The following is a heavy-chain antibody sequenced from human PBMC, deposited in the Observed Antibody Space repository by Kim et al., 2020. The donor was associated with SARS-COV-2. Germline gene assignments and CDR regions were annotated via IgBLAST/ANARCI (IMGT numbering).Heavy chain of an antibody. CDR2: IYSGGSST. J-gene: IGHJ4*02. CDR3: AKERGLGYYYDSSGYYY. D-gene: IGHD3-22*01. Sequence: GGSLRLSCAASGFTFSSYAMSWVRQAPGKGLEWVSVIYSGGSSTYYADSVQGRFTISRDNSKNTLYLQMNSLRAEDTAVYYCAKERGLGYYYDSSGYYYWGQGTLVTVSS. CDR1: GFTFSSYA. V-gene: IGHV3-23*03.